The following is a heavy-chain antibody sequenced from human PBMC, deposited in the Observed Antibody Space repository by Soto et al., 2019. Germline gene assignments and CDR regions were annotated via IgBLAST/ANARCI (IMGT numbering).Heavy chain of an antibody. CDR1: GGSISSGGYY. CDR2: IYYSGST. V-gene: IGHV4-31*03. D-gene: IGHD3-10*01. CDR3: ARDAPPMVRGLSGYYYYMDV. Sequence: SETLSLTCTVSGGSISSGGYYWSWIRQHPGKGLEWIGYIYYSGSTYYNPSLKSRVTISVDTSKNQFSLKLSSVTAADTAVYYCARDAPPMVRGLSGYYYYMDVWGKGTTVTVSS. J-gene: IGHJ6*03.